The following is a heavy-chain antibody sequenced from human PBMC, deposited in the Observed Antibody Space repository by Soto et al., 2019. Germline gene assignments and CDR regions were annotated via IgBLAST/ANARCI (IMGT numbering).Heavy chain of an antibody. CDR3: AKSPLGYCSGGSCYPPHYFDY. Sequence: PEGSLILSCAASGFTFSNYSMSWVRQAPGKGLEWVSGVGGSGDSTYYADSVKGRFTISRDNSKDTLYLQMNSLRAEDTAVYYCAKSPLGYCSGGSCYPPHYFDYWGQGTLVTVSS. V-gene: IGHV3-23*01. J-gene: IGHJ4*02. CDR2: VGGSGDST. D-gene: IGHD2-15*01. CDR1: GFTFSNYS.